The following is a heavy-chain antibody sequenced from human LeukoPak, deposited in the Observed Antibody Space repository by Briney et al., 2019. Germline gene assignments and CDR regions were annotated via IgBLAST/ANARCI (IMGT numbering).Heavy chain of an antibody. D-gene: IGHD3-10*01. CDR3: ARSGRRGRWFAASYYFDY. Sequence: ASVKVSCKASGYTFTNYGISWVRQAPGQGLEWMGWISAYNGNTNYAQKLQGRVTMTTDTSTSAAYMELRSLRSDDTAVYYCARSGRRGRWFAASYYFDYWGQGTLVTVSS. V-gene: IGHV1-18*01. J-gene: IGHJ4*02. CDR2: ISAYNGNT. CDR1: GYTFTNYG.